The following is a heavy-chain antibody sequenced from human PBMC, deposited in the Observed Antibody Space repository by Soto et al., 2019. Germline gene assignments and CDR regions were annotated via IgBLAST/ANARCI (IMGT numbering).Heavy chain of an antibody. Sequence: QITLKESGPTLVKPTQTLTLTCTFSGVSLSTSGVGVGWIRQPPGKALEWLAVIYWNDDKRYSPSLKSRLTITKGTSDNQVVLTMTNVDPVDTASYYCAHFNGYEEFEYWGQGTLVTVSS. CDR2: IYWNDDK. CDR1: GVSLSTSGVG. V-gene: IGHV2-5*01. CDR3: AHFNGYEEFEY. D-gene: IGHD5-12*01. J-gene: IGHJ4*02.